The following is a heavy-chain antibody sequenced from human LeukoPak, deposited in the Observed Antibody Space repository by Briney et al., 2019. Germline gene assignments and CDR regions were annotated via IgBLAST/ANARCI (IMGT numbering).Heavy chain of an antibody. Sequence: GGSLRLSCAASGFTFSSYDMHWVRQATGKGLEWVSAIGTAGDTYYPGSVKGRFTISKENAKNSLYLQMNSLRAEDTAVYYCARSGWYDAFDIWGQGTMVTVSS. J-gene: IGHJ3*02. D-gene: IGHD6-19*01. V-gene: IGHV3-13*01. CDR3: ARSGWYDAFDI. CDR1: GFTFSSYD. CDR2: IGTAGDT.